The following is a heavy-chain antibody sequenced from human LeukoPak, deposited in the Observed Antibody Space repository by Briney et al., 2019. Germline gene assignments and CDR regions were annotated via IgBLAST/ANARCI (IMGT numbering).Heavy chain of an antibody. CDR3: ARGGSYYDILTGYYNEMHFQH. CDR2: IYYGGST. Sequence: SETLSLTCTVSGGSISSSSYYWGWIRQPPGKGLEWIGSIYYGGSTYYNPSLKSRVTISLDTSTNQFSLKLSSVTAADTAVYYCARGGSYYDILTGYYNEMHFQHWGQGTLVTVSS. J-gene: IGHJ1*01. CDR1: GGSISSSSYY. D-gene: IGHD3-9*01. V-gene: IGHV4-39*07.